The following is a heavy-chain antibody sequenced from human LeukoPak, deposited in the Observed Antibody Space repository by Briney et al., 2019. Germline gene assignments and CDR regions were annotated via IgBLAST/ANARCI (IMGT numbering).Heavy chain of an antibody. CDR1: GFSLSNPW. D-gene: IGHD3-16*01. J-gene: IGHJ3*02. CDR2: IDRDGGSE. CDR3: AKTFHDYVWGSLDAFHS. V-gene: IGHV3-74*01. Sequence: PGGSLRLSCLASGFSLSNPWSQSVRQAPGRGLVWVSRIDRDGGSETYADSVKGRFAISRDNAKNTLYLQMNSLRAEDTAVYYCAKTFHDYVWGSLDAFHSWGQGTMVTVSS.